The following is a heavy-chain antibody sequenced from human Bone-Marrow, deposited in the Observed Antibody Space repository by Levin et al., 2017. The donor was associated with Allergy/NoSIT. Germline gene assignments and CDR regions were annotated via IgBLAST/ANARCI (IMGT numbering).Heavy chain of an antibody. V-gene: IGHV1-2*06. CDR1: GYGFTAYY. CDR2: VNPNNGDT. D-gene: IGHD1-7*01. Sequence: WASVKVSCKASGYGFTAYYIQWVRKAPGQGLEWMGRVNPNNGDTDYAKKFRGRVTMTRDTSISTAYMELTSLRSDDTAVYYCARGLGNYMNGFDYWGQGTLVTVSS. CDR3: ARGLGNYMNGFDY. J-gene: IGHJ4*02.